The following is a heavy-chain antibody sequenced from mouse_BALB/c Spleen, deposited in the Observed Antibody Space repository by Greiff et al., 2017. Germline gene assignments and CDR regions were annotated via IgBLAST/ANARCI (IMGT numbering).Heavy chain of an antibody. J-gene: IGHJ4*01. V-gene: IGHV1S56*01. Sequence: QVQLQQSGPELVKPGASVKMSCKASGYTFTSYYIHWVKQRPGQGLEWIGWIYPGDGSTKYNEKFKGKATLTADKSSSTAYMQLSSLASEDSAVYYCARAYYGNQLYYAMDYWGQGTSVTVSS. D-gene: IGHD2-10*01. CDR3: ARAYYGNQLYYAMDY. CDR2: IYPGDGST. CDR1: GYTFTSYY.